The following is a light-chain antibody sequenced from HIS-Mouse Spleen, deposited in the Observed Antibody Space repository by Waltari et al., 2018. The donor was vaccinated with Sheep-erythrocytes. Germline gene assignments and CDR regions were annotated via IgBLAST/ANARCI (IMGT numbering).Light chain of an antibody. Sequence: QSALTQPASVSGSPGQSITISCPGPRRDVGCFNYVSWYQQHPGKPPQLMIYDVRNRPSGVSNRFSGSKAGNTASLTISGLQAEDEADYYCSSYTSSSTWVFGGGTKLTVL. CDR3: SSYTSSSTWV. J-gene: IGLJ3*02. V-gene: IGLV2-14*03. CDR2: DVR. CDR1: RRDVGCFNY.